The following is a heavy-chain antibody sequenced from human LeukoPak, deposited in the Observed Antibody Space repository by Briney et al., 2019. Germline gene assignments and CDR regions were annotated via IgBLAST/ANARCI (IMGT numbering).Heavy chain of an antibody. J-gene: IGHJ4*02. CDR3: ATDGADGLTH. V-gene: IGHV3-74*01. D-gene: IGHD5-24*01. Sequence: PGGSLRLSCAASGVSFSTTWMHWVRQAPGKGLMWVSHVSSDGSRTYAASVKGRFTVSRDNNKDMVYLQMSSLRAEDTAVYYCATDGADGLTHWGQGTLVTVSS. CDR1: GVSFSTTW. CDR2: VSSDGSR.